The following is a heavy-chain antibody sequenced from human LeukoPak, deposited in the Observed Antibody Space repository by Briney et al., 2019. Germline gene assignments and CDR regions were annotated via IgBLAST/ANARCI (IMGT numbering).Heavy chain of an antibody. Sequence: GGSLRLSCAASGFTFSSYWMHWVRQAPGKGLVWVSLIKSDGSTTNYADSVKGRFTISRDNAKNTLYLQMNSLRAVDTAVYYCARLRSGYYIDYWGQGTLVTVSS. CDR1: GFTFSSYW. D-gene: IGHD3-3*01. CDR2: IKSDGSTT. CDR3: ARLRSGYYIDY. J-gene: IGHJ4*02. V-gene: IGHV3-74*01.